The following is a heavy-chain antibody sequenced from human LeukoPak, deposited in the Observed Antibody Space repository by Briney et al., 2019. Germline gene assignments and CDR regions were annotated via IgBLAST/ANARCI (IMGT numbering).Heavy chain of an antibody. D-gene: IGHD5-24*01. CDR1: GFTFSDYW. CDR2: IKQDGSEK. V-gene: IGHV3-7*01. Sequence: GGSLRLSCVGSGFTFSDYWMNWVRQAPGKGLEWVANIKQDGSEKDSVDALKGRFTISRDNAKNSLYLQMNSLRAEDTAVYYCARWLELMRNFDWWGQGTLVTVSS. CDR3: ARWLELMRNFDW. J-gene: IGHJ4*02.